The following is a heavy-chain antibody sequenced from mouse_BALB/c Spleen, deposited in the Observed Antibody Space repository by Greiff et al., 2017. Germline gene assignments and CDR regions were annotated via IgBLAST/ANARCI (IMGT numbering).Heavy chain of an antibody. CDR2: IRNKANGYTT. V-gene: IGHV7-3*02. CDR3: ARVLGSAMDY. CDR1: GFTFTDYY. J-gene: IGHJ4*01. D-gene: IGHD1-1*02. Sequence: DVKLVESGGGLVQPGGSLRLSCATSGFTFTDYYMSWVRQPPGKALEWLGFIRNKANGYTTEYSASVKGRFTISRDNSQSILYLQMNTLRAEDSATYYCARVLGSAMDYWGQGTSVTVSS.